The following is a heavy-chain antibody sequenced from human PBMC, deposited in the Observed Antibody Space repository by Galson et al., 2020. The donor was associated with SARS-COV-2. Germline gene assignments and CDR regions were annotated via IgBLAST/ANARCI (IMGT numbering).Heavy chain of an antibody. V-gene: IGHV3-48*01. Sequence: GESLKISCAASGFTFSSYSMNWVRQAPGKGLEWVSYISSSSSTIYYADSVKGRFTISRDNAKNSLYLQMNSLRAEDTAVYYCARDLDQDYDILTGDLYYYYGMDVWGQGTTVTVSS. J-gene: IGHJ6*02. D-gene: IGHD3-9*01. CDR3: ARDLDQDYDILTGDLYYYYGMDV. CDR1: GFTFSSYS. CDR2: ISSSSSTI.